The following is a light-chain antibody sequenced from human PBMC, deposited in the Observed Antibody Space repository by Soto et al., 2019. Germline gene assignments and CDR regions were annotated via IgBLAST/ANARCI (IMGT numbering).Light chain of an antibody. V-gene: IGKV1-39*01. CDR2: AAS. CDR1: QSVCTY. CDR3: QQYGSSPLT. J-gene: IGKJ4*01. Sequence: DILMTQSPSSLSAAVGDRVTITCRASQSVCTYLHWYQQKAGRAPKLLIYAASNLQSGVPSRFSGSGSGTDFTLTISRLEPEDFAVYYCQQYGSSPLTFGGGAKVDTK.